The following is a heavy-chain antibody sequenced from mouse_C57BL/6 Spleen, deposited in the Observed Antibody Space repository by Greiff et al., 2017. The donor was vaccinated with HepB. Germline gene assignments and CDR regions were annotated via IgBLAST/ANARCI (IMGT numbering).Heavy chain of an antibody. V-gene: IGHV5-16*01. CDR2: INYDGSST. Sequence: EVQRVESEGGLVQPGSSMKLSCTASGFTFSDYYMAWVRQVPEKGLEWVANINYDGSSTYYLDSLKSRFIISRDNAKNILYLQMSSLKSEDTATYYCAREGDYYGRGYFDYWGQGTTLTVSS. J-gene: IGHJ2*01. D-gene: IGHD1-1*01. CDR1: GFTFSDYY. CDR3: AREGDYYGRGYFDY.